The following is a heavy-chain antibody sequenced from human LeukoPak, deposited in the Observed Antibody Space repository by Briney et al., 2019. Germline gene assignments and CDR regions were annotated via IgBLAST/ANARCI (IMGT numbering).Heavy chain of an antibody. Sequence: GGSLRLSCAASGFTFSSYWMSWVRQAPGKGLEWVANIKEDGSGKYYVDSVKGRFTISRDNAKNSLYLQMNSLRAEDTAVYYCARVRGIAVAGTAPIYFDYWGQGTLVTVSS. CDR2: IKEDGSGK. J-gene: IGHJ4*02. CDR3: ARVRGIAVAGTAPIYFDY. V-gene: IGHV3-7*01. CDR1: GFTFSSYW. D-gene: IGHD6-19*01.